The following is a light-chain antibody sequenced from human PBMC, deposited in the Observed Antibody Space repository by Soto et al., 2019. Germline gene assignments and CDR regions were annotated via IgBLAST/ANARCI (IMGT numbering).Light chain of an antibody. CDR2: END. Sequence: QSVLTQPPSASGTPGQRVTISCSGSYSNIGTNPVNWFQHLPGTAPKLLISENDQRPSGVPDRFVGSKSGTSASLAINGLQSEDEAVYYCAAWDDSLDGRGVFGTGTKHTVL. V-gene: IGLV1-44*01. CDR1: YSNIGTNP. J-gene: IGLJ1*01. CDR3: AAWDDSLDGRGV.